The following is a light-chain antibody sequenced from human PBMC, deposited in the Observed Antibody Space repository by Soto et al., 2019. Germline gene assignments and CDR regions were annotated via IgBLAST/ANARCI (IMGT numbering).Light chain of an antibody. CDR3: QQANSFPIT. CDR1: QGISSW. V-gene: IGKV1-12*01. Sequence: DIHMTQSPSSVSASVGDRVTVTCRASQGISSWLAWYQKKPGKAPKLLIYAASSLQSGVPSRFSGSGSGTDFTLTISSLQPEDCAIYFCQQANSFPITFGQGTRLEIK. J-gene: IGKJ5*01. CDR2: AAS.